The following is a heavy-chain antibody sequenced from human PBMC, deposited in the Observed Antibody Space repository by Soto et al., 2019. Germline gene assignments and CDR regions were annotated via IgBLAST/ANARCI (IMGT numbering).Heavy chain of an antibody. V-gene: IGHV3-23*01. Sequence: EVQLLESGGGLVQPGVSLRLSCAASGFTFTDSAMDWVRLAPGKGLEWISTISASGRGTYYADSVQGRFAISRDNSRNTLYLQMNSLRAEDTAVYYCAKARGSGTPHYMDVWGKGTTVTVSS. CDR2: ISASGRGT. J-gene: IGHJ6*03. CDR3: AKARGSGTPHYMDV. CDR1: GFTFTDSA. D-gene: IGHD3-10*01.